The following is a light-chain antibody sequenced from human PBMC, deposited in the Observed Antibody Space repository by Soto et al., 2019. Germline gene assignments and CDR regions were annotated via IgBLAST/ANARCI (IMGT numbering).Light chain of an antibody. V-gene: IGKV3-20*01. J-gene: IGKJ1*01. CDR2: GAS. Sequence: EIVLTQSPGTLSVSPGERATLSCRASQSISSNYLAWYQQKPGQAPSLLIYGASSRATGIPDRFSGSGSGIDFTLTISRLEPEDSAIYYCQQYGSWTFGQGTKVEIK. CDR1: QSISSNY. CDR3: QQYGSWT.